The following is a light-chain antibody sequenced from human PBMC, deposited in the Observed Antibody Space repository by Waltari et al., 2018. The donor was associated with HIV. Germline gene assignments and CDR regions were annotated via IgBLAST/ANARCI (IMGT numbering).Light chain of an antibody. Sequence: QSVLTQPPSVSAAPGQKVTISCSRSGSNIGNTYVSWYQQLTGTAPKVLMFENNKRHSGAPDRFSGSKSDTSATLAITGLQPGDEAYYYCGTWDTRLSAWVFGGGTKLSVL. V-gene: IGLV1-51*02. CDR1: GSNIGNTY. CDR3: GTWDTRLSAWV. J-gene: IGLJ3*02. CDR2: ENN.